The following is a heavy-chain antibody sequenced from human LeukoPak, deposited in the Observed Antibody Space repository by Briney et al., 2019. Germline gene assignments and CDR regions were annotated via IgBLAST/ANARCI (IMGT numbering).Heavy chain of an antibody. CDR1: GFTFSSYN. Sequence: GGSLRLFCAASGFTFSSYNMNWVRQAPGKGLEWVSSISSSTSYIYYADSVKGRFTISRDNAKNSLYLQMNSLRAEDTAVYYCARGGLYTGSFFDYWGQGTLVTVSS. J-gene: IGHJ4*02. CDR3: ARGGLYTGSFFDY. D-gene: IGHD6-6*01. CDR2: ISSSTSYI. V-gene: IGHV3-21*01.